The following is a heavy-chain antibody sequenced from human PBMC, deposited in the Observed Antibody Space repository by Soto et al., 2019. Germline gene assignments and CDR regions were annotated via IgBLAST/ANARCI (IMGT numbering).Heavy chain of an antibody. CDR3: AREFRIVGMATIGVYFDS. CDR1: EVTFSSYA. J-gene: IGHJ4*02. CDR2: ISYDGINK. D-gene: IGHD2-15*01. V-gene: IGHV3-30-3*01. Sequence: PGGALRLSCAASEVTFSSYAMDWVRQAPGKELEWVAGISYDGINKYYADSVKGRFTISRDNSKNTLYLQMNSLRAEDTAVYYCAREFRIVGMATIGVYFDSWGQGTLVTVSS.